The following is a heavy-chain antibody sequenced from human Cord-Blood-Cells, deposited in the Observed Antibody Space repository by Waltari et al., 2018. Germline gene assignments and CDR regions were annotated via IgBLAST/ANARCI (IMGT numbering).Heavy chain of an antibody. V-gene: IGHV4-34*01. Sequence: QVQLQQWGAGLLKPSETLSLTCAVYGGSFSGYYWSWSRPPPGKGLEWIGEIKHSGSTNYNPSLKSRVTISVDTSKNQFSLKLSSVTAADTAVYYCARVDCSSTSCYKNWFDPWGQGTLVTVSS. CDR3: ARVDCSSTSCYKNWFDP. CDR2: IKHSGST. CDR1: GGSFSGYY. J-gene: IGHJ5*02. D-gene: IGHD2-2*02.